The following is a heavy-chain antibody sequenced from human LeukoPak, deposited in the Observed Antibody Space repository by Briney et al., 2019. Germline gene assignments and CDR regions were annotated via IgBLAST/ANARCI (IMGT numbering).Heavy chain of an antibody. J-gene: IGHJ4*02. Sequence: GGSLRLSCAASGFTVSANYMSWARQVPGKGLEWISVIYSGGGTHYADSVKGRFTMSRDSSKNTLYLQMSSLRGEDTAVYYCARSTSSGWPYFDYWGQGTLVTVSS. V-gene: IGHV3-66*02. CDR2: IYSGGGT. CDR1: GFTVSANY. CDR3: ARSTSSGWPYFDY. D-gene: IGHD6-25*01.